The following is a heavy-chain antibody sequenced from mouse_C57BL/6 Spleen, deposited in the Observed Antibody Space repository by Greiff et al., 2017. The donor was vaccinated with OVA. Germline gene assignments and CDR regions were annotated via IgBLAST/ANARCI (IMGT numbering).Heavy chain of an antibody. D-gene: IGHD2-1*01. CDR3: ARREDGNPFDY. Sequence: VQLQQPGAELVRPGTSVKLSCKASGYTFTSYWMHWVKQRPGQGLEWIGVIDPSDSYTNYNQKFKGKATLTVDTSSSTAYMQLSSLTSEDSAVYYCARREDGNPFDYWGQGTTLTVSS. CDR1: GYTFTSYW. J-gene: IGHJ2*01. V-gene: IGHV1-59*01. CDR2: IDPSDSYT.